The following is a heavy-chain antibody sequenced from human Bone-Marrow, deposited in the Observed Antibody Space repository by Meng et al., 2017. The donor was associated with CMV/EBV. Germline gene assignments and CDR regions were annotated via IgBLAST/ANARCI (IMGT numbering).Heavy chain of an antibody. Sequence: SETLSLTCTVSGYSISSGYYWGWIRQPPGKGLEWIGSIYHSGSTYYNPSLKSRVTISVDTSKNQFSLKLNSVTAADTAVYYCTLRFIASNTWYEADYWGQGALVTVSS. D-gene: IGHD6-13*01. CDR1: GYSISSGYY. CDR3: TLRFIASNTWYEADY. CDR2: IYHSGST. V-gene: IGHV4-38-2*02. J-gene: IGHJ4*02.